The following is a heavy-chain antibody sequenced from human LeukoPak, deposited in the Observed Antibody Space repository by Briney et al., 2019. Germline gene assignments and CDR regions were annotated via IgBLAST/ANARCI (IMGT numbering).Heavy chain of an antibody. Sequence: GESLKISCKGSGYSFTSSWIGWVRQMPGKGLEGMGIIYPGDSATRYSPSFQGQVTISADKSITTAYLQWSSLKASDTAMYYCAGRSFSSWYNTPFDYWGQGTLVTVSS. D-gene: IGHD6-13*01. CDR3: AGRSFSSWYNTPFDY. V-gene: IGHV5-51*01. CDR1: GYSFTSSW. CDR2: IYPGDSAT. J-gene: IGHJ4*02.